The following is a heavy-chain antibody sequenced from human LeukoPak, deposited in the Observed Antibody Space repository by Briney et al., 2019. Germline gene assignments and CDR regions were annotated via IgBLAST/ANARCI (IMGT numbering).Heavy chain of an antibody. Sequence: SETLSLTCTVSGGSISSYYWSWIRQPPGKGLEWIGYIYYSGSTNYNPSLKSRVTISVDTSKNQFSLKLSSVTAADTAVYYCASGMGIAAAGTDAFDIWGQGTMVTVSS. CDR2: IYYSGST. J-gene: IGHJ3*02. CDR1: GGSISSYY. D-gene: IGHD6-13*01. V-gene: IGHV4-59*01. CDR3: ASGMGIAAAGTDAFDI.